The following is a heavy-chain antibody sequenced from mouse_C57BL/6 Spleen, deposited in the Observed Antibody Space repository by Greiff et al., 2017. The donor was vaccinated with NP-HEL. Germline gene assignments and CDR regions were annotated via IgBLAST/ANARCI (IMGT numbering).Heavy chain of an antibody. CDR3: ARFFTTVVAHYFDY. CDR2: INPNYGTT. D-gene: IGHD1-1*01. V-gene: IGHV1-39*01. CDR1: GYSFTDYN. J-gene: IGHJ2*01. Sequence: VHVKQSGPELVKPGASVKISCKASGYSFTDYNMNWVKQSNGKSLEWIGVINPNYGTTSYNQKFKGKATLTVDQSSSTAYMQLNSLTSEDSAVYYCARFFTTVVAHYFDYWGQGTTLTVSS.